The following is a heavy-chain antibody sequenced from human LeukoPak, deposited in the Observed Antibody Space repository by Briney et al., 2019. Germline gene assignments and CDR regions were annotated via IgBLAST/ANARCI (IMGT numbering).Heavy chain of an antibody. CDR3: ARDYGGSSPFDY. CDR2: ISSSSSYI. D-gene: IGHD4-23*01. J-gene: IGHJ4*02. Sequence: GGSLRLSCAASEFTFSSYSMNWVRQAPGKGLEWVSSISSSSSYIYYADSVKGRFTISRDNAKNSLYLHMNSLRAEDTAVYYCARDYGGSSPFDYWGQGTLVTVSS. V-gene: IGHV3-21*01. CDR1: EFTFSSYS.